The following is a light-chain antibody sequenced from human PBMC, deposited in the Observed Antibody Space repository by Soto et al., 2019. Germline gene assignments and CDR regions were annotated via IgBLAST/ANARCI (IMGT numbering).Light chain of an antibody. V-gene: IGLV1-51*01. CDR2: DNN. J-gene: IGLJ3*02. CDR3: GTWDSSLSANWV. CDR1: SSNIGNNY. Sequence: QAVVTQPPSVSAAPGQTVTISCFGSSSNIGNNYVSWYQQLPGTAPKLLIYDNNKRPSGIPDRFSGSKSGTSATLGITGLQTGDEADYYCGTWDSSLSANWVFGGGTKLTVL.